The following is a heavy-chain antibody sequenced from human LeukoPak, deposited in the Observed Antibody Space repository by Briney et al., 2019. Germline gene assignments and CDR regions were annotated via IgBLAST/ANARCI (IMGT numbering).Heavy chain of an antibody. CDR3: ASAYSGSLDAFDI. V-gene: IGHV5-51*01. CDR1: GYRFTTYW. D-gene: IGHD1-26*01. Sequence: GESLKISCKCSGYRFTTYWIGWVRQMPGKGLEWMGIIYPGDSDTRYSPSFQGQVSISADKSISTAYLQWSSLKASDTAMYYCASAYSGSLDAFDIWGQGTMVTVSS. J-gene: IGHJ3*02. CDR2: IYPGDSDT.